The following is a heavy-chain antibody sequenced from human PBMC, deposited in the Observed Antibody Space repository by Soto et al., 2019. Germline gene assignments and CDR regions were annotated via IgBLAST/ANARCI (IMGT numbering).Heavy chain of an antibody. J-gene: IGHJ6*02. V-gene: IGHV4-59*01. CDR1: GGSISSYD. CDR2: ISYSGST. D-gene: IGHD6-19*01. Sequence: PSETLSLTGTVSGGSISSYDWSWIRQPPGKGLEWMGYISYSGSTNYNPSLKSRVTISVDTSKNQFSLKLSSVTAADTAVYYCARCHIAVAGSHYYYCMDVWGQGTTVTVSS. CDR3: ARCHIAVAGSHYYYCMDV.